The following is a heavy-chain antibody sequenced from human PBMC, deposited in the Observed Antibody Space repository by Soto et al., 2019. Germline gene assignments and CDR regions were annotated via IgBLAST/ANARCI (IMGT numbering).Heavy chain of an antibody. V-gene: IGHV3-30*18. D-gene: IGHD2-15*01. Sequence: QVQLVESGGGVVQPGRSLRLSCAASGFIFSSYGTHWVRQAPGKGLEWVAVISYDGSNKYYADSVKGRFTISRDNSKNTLHLQMNSLRAEDTAVYYCAKDNTHCSGGTCYGCDSWGQGTLVTVSS. CDR1: GFIFSSYG. CDR2: ISYDGSNK. CDR3: AKDNTHCSGGTCYGCDS. J-gene: IGHJ4*02.